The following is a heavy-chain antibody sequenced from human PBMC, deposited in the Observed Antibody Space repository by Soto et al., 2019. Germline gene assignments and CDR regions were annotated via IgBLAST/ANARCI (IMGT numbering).Heavy chain of an antibody. CDR1: GYTFSNYG. CDR2: ISLYSDGT. CDR3: ARVVPGAEAWFGP. J-gene: IGHJ5*02. D-gene: IGHD2-2*01. V-gene: IGHV1-18*01. Sequence: ASVKVSCKTSGYTFSNYGNTWVRQAPGQPLEWLGWISLYSDGTNYAQKFQGRVSMTTDTSTTTAYMELRSLRSDDTAVYYCARVVPGAEAWFGPWGQGTLVTSSS.